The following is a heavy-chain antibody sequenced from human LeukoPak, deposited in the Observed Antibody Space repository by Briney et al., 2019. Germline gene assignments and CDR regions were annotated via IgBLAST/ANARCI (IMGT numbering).Heavy chain of an antibody. J-gene: IGHJ4*02. CDR2: IYTSEST. Sequence: PSETLSLTCSVSGGSISTYFWSWIRQPAGKGLEWIGRIYTSESTNYNPSLQSRGTISVDTSKNQFSLKLSSVTAADTAVYYCARRDFWSGYYRGGFDYWGQGTLVTVSS. CDR1: GGSISTYF. CDR3: ARRDFWSGYYRGGFDY. V-gene: IGHV4-4*07. D-gene: IGHD3-3*01.